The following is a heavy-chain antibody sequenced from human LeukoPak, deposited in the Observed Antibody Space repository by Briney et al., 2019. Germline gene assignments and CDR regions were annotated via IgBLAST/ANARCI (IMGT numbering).Heavy chain of an antibody. CDR2: ISSSSSYI. V-gene: IGHV3-21*01. D-gene: IGHD3-22*01. J-gene: IGHJ3*02. CDR3: ARVITMIVVPDAFDI. Sequence: PGGSLRLSCAASGFTFSSYSMNWVRQAPGKGLEWVSSISSSSSYIYYADSVKGRFTISRDNAKNSLYLQMNSLRAEDTAVYYCARVITMIVVPDAFDIWGQGTMVTVSS. CDR1: GFTFSSYS.